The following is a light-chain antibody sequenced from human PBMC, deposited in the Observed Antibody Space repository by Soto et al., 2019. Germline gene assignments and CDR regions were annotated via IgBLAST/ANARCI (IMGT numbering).Light chain of an antibody. V-gene: IGKV1-9*01. Sequence: IQLTQSPSSLSASVGDRVTITCRASQGISSYLAWYQQKPGKAPKPLIYAASTLQSGVPSRVSGSGSGTDFTLTISSLQPEDFATYYCQQLNSYPSFGGGTKVEIK. J-gene: IGKJ4*01. CDR2: AAS. CDR3: QQLNSYPS. CDR1: QGISSY.